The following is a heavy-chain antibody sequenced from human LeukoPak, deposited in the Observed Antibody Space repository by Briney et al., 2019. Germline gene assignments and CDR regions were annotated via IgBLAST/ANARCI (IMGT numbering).Heavy chain of an antibody. CDR3: ARDSVRGVLYDY. J-gene: IGHJ4*02. Sequence: GASVKVSFKVSGYTLTELSMHWVRHAPGKGLEWMGGFDPEDGGTIYAQKFQGRVTMTEDTSTDTAYMELSSMRSEDTAVYYCARDSVRGVLYDYWGQGTLVTVSS. D-gene: IGHD3-10*01. V-gene: IGHV1-24*01. CDR1: GYTLTELS. CDR2: FDPEDGGT.